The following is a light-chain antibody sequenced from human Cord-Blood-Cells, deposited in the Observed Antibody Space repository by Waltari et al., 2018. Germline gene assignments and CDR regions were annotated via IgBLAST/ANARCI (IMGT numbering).Light chain of an antibody. Sequence: QSALTQPPSASGSPGQSVTISCTRTSRDVGGYNYAPWYPQHPGKAPKLMISEVSKRPSGVPDRFSGSKSGNTASLTVSGLQAEDEADYYCSSYAGSNNLVFGGGTKLTVL. CDR2: EVS. CDR3: SSYAGSNNLV. J-gene: IGLJ3*02. V-gene: IGLV2-8*01. CDR1: SRDVGGYNY.